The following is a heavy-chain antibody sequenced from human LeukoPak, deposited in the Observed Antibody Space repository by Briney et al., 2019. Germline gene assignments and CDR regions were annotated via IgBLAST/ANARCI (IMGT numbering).Heavy chain of an antibody. J-gene: IGHJ4*02. CDR2: ISYTSSYI. Sequence: GGSLRLSCAASGFTFSTYTMNWVRQAPGKGLEWVSSISYTSSYIYYADSVKGRFTISRDNAKNSLYLQMNSLRAEDTAVYYCARGSYGDFDHWGQGTLVTVSS. V-gene: IGHV3-21*01. CDR3: ARGSYGDFDH. CDR1: GFTFSTYT. D-gene: IGHD4-17*01.